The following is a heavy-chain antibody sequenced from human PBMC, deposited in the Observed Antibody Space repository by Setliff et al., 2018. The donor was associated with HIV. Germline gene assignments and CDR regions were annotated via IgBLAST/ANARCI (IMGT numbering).Heavy chain of an antibody. CDR3: ASSHPSLRRYDILTGYRPSRVSYYYGMDV. D-gene: IGHD3-9*01. J-gene: IGHJ6*02. CDR2: IGPYNGRT. CDR1: GYMFIAYG. V-gene: IGHV1-18*01. Sequence: ASVKVSCKTSGYMFIAYGMSWVRRAPGQGLEWMGWIGPYNGRTEYAQKLQGRVTMTTDTSTSTAYMELRSLRSDDTAVYYCASSHPSLRRYDILTGYRPSRVSYYYGMDVWGQGTTVTVSS.